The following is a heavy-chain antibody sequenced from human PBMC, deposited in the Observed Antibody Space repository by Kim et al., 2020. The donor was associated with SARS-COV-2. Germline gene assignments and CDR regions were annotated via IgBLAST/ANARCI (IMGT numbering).Heavy chain of an antibody. CDR2: ISYDGSNK. CDR3: ARDQVDIVATIGAFDI. J-gene: IGHJ3*02. D-gene: IGHD5-12*01. Sequence: GGSLRLSCAASGFTFSSYAMHWVRQAPGKGLEWVAVISYDGSNKYYADSVKGRFTISRDNSKNTLYLQMNSLRAEDTAVYYCARDQVDIVATIGAFDIWGQGTMVTVSS. V-gene: IGHV3-30-3*01. CDR1: GFTFSSYA.